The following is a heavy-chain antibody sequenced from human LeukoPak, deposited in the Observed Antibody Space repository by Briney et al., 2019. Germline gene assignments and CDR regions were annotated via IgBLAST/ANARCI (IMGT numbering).Heavy chain of an antibody. V-gene: IGHV3-7*01. CDR2: IKGDGSGK. CDR1: GFTFSTYW. D-gene: IGHD1-26*01. Sequence: GGSLRLSCAASGFTFSTYWMSWVRQAPGKGLEWVANIKGDGSGKNYVGSVKGRFTISRDNAKNSLYLQMNSLRAEDTAVYYCAKDSPFGGNWGQGTLVTVSS. CDR3: AKDSPFGGN. J-gene: IGHJ4*02.